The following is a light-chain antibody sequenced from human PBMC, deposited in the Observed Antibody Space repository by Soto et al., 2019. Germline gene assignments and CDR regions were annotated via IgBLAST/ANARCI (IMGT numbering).Light chain of an antibody. CDR1: QSVSNF. CDR3: QQYSNWPSWT. CDR2: GAS. J-gene: IGKJ1*01. V-gene: IGKV3-15*01. Sequence: EKVMTQSPATLSMSQGERATLSCRASQSVSNFLARYQQKPCQTPRLLIYGASTRATGIPARFSGSGSGTEFTLTISSLPSEDFAVSSCQQYSNWPSWTFGPGTKVAVK.